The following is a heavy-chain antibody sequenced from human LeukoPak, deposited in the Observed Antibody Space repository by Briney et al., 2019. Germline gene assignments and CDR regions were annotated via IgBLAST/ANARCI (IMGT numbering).Heavy chain of an antibody. D-gene: IGHD1-1*01. Sequence: GASVKVSCKASGYTFTSYYMHWVRQAPGQGLEWMGIINPSGGSTSYAQKFQGRVTMTRDMPTSTVYMELSSLRSEDTAVYYCARDTTYPTRWFDPWGQGTLVTVSS. CDR1: GYTFTSYY. CDR3: ARDTTYPTRWFDP. J-gene: IGHJ5*02. V-gene: IGHV1-46*01. CDR2: INPSGGST.